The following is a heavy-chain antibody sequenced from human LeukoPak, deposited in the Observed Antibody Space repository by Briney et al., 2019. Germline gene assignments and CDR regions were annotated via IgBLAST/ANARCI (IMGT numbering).Heavy chain of an antibody. CDR2: IVVGSGNT. D-gene: IGHD3-22*01. CDR1: GFTFTSSA. J-gene: IGHJ4*02. V-gene: IGHV1-58*02. CDR3: AATFLDYYDSSGYFPSLDY. Sequence: SVKVSCKASGFTFTSSAMQWVRQARGQRLEWIGWIVVGSGNTSYAQKFQEGVTITRDMSTSTAYMELSSLRSEDTAVYYCAATFLDYYDSSGYFPSLDYWGQGTLVTVSS.